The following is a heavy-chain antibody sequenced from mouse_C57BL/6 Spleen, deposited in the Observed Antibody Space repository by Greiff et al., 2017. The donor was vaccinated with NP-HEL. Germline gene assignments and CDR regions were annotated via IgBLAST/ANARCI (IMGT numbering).Heavy chain of an antibody. Sequence: VQLKESGPGLVKPSQSLSLTCSVTGYSITSGYYWNWIRQFPGNKLEWMGYISYDGSNNYNPSLKNRISITRDTSKNQFFLKLNSVTTEDTATYYCARDTHYGSSFDYWGQGTTLTVSS. CDR1: GYSITSGYY. D-gene: IGHD1-1*01. V-gene: IGHV3-6*01. J-gene: IGHJ2*01. CDR2: ISYDGSN. CDR3: ARDTHYGSSFDY.